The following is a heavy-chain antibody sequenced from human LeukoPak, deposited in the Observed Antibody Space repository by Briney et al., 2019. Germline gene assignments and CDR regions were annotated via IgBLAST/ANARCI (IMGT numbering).Heavy chain of an antibody. CDR1: GGTFSSYA. CDR3: ARGYSYGTNYYYYGMDV. J-gene: IGHJ6*02. CDR2: IIPILGIA. Sequence: SVKVSCKASGGTFSSYAISWVRQAPGQGLEWMGRIIPILGIANYAQKFQGRVTITADKSTSTAYMELSSLRSEDTAVYCCARGYSYGTNYYYYGMDVWGQGTTVTVSS. V-gene: IGHV1-69*04. D-gene: IGHD5-18*01.